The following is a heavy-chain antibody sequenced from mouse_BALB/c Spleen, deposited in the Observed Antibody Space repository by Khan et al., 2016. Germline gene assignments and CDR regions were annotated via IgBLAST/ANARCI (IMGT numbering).Heavy chain of an antibody. J-gene: IGHJ2*01. Sequence: EVQLQESGPDLVKPSQSFSLTCTVTGYSISSGYSWHWIRQFPGNKLEWMAYIHYSGSTNYNPSLKSRISITRDTSKNQFFLQLISVTTEDTATYCCTKGDYYGSGYWGQSTTPAVSS. V-gene: IGHV3-1*02. CDR3: TKGDYYGSGY. CDR2: IHYSGST. CDR1: GYSISSGYS. D-gene: IGHD1-1*01.